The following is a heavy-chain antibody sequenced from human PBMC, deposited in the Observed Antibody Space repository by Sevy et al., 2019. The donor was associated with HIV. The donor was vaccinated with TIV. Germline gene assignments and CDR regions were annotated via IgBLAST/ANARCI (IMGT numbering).Heavy chain of an antibody. Sequence: SETLSLICTVSSGSISSGSYYWGWIRQPPGKGLEWIGSFHYSGSTYYNPSLRGRVTISADTSKGQLSLKLRSVTAADTAMYYCAGHVWSNAPKRYCTGISCYPFDPWGQGTPVTVSS. CDR2: FHYSGST. D-gene: IGHD2-2*01. J-gene: IGHJ5*02. CDR3: AGHVWSNAPKRYCTGISCYPFDP. V-gene: IGHV4-39*01. CDR1: SGSISSGSYY.